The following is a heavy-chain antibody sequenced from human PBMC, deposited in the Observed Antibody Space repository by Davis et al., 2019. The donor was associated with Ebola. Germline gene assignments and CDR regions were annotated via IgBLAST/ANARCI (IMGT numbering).Heavy chain of an antibody. Sequence: PSETLSLTCAISGDSISSNIPAWNWIRQSPSRGLEWLGRTYYNNKWYNDYAASLKSRITINPDTSQNQVSLQLSSVTPEDTAVYYCARGWLRGYLDSWGQGILVTVSS. J-gene: IGHJ4*02. V-gene: IGHV6-1*01. CDR1: GDSISSNIPA. CDR2: TYYNNKWYN. D-gene: IGHD5-12*01. CDR3: ARGWLRGYLDS.